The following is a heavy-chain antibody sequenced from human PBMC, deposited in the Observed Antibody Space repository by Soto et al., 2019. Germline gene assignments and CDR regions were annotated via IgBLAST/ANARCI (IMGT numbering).Heavy chain of an antibody. Sequence: SETLSLTCTVNGRSIRSYYWSWIRQPPGKGLEWIGYIYYSGSTNYNPSLKSRVTISVDTSKNQFSLKLSSVTAADTAVYYCARNGYSSGWYRTDVDYWGQGTLVTVS. CDR1: GRSIRSYY. V-gene: IGHV4-59*01. CDR3: ARNGYSSGWYRTDVDY. CDR2: IYYSGST. J-gene: IGHJ4*02. D-gene: IGHD6-19*01.